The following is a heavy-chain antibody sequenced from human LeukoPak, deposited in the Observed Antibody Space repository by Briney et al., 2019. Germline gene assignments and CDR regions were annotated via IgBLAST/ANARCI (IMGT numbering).Heavy chain of an antibody. CDR1: GFTFSSYA. J-gene: IGHJ4*02. Sequence: GGSLRLSCAASGFTFSSYAMSWARQAPGKGLEWVASINHNGNVNYYVDSVKGRFTISRDNAKNSLYLQMSNLRAEDTAVYYCARAGGSTVSHSDYWGQGTLVTVSS. CDR2: INHNGNVN. D-gene: IGHD4-17*01. V-gene: IGHV3-7*01. CDR3: ARAGGSTVSHSDY.